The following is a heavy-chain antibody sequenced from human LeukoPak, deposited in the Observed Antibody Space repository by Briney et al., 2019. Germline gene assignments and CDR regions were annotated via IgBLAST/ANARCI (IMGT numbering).Heavy chain of an antibody. V-gene: IGHV1-8*01. CDR3: ARGYRLSVLAATLGY. CDR1: GYTFTSYD. Sequence: ASVKVSCKASGYTFTSYDINWVRQATGQGLEWMGWMNPNSGNTGYAQKFRGRVTMTRNTSISTAYMELSSLRSEDTAVYYCARGYRLSVLAATLGYWGQGTLVTVSS. D-gene: IGHD2-15*01. J-gene: IGHJ4*02. CDR2: MNPNSGNT.